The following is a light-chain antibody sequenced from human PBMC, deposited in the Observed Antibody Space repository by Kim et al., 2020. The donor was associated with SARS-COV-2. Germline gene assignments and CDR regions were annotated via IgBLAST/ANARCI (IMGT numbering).Light chain of an antibody. V-gene: IGKV3-15*01. J-gene: IGKJ1*01. CDR2: AAT. CDR3: QQYNDGWT. Sequence: SLSPGATATFSCRASHSVDNVVACFQQTPRQAPSLLIRAATTSATGIPARFSGSASGTYFTLASYRLQSEYVAVYYWQQYNDGWTFGPGTKVDIK. CDR1: HSVDNV.